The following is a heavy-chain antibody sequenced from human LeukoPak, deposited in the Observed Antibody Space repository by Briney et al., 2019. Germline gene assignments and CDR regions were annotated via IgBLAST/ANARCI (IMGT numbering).Heavy chain of an antibody. CDR1: GFTFSSYA. Sequence: GGSLRLSCAASGFTFSSYAMTWVRQAPGKGLEWVSAISGSGDSTYYADSVKGLFTISRDNSKNTLYLQMNRLRAADTAVYYCAKDPYSSGPYNWFDPWGQGTLVTVSS. D-gene: IGHD6-19*01. CDR2: ISGSGDST. V-gene: IGHV3-23*01. CDR3: AKDPYSSGPYNWFDP. J-gene: IGHJ5*02.